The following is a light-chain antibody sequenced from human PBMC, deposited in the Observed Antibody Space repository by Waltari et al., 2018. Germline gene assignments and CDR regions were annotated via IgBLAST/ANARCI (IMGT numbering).Light chain of an antibody. CDR1: SSDVGGSHY. J-gene: IGLJ3*02. Sequence: QSALTQPPSASGSPGPSVTISCTATSSDVGGSHYVPWFQQRPGKAPKVMIYEVSKRPSGVPDRFSGSKSGNTASLIVSGLQAEDEADYYCSSYAGSKFWVFGGGTKLTVL. V-gene: IGLV2-8*01. CDR3: SSYAGSKFWV. CDR2: EVS.